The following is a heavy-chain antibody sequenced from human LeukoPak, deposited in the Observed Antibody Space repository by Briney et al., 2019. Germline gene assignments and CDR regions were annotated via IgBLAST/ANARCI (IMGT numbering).Heavy chain of an antibody. V-gene: IGHV4-39*01. CDR3: ARQSVYGYFDPNWFDP. D-gene: IGHD3-9*01. CDR1: GGSISSSRYY. CDR2: IYYSGST. J-gene: IGHJ5*02. Sequence: KPSETLSLTCTVSGGSISSSRYYWGWIRQPPGKGLEWIGSIYYSGSTYFNPSLKSRVTISVDTSKNQFSLKLSSVAAADTAVYYCARQSVYGYFDPNWFDPWGQGTLVTVSS.